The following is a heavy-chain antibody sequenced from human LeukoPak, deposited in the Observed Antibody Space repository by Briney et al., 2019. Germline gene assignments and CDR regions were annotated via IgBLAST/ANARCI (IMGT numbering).Heavy chain of an antibody. CDR2: IYYSGST. J-gene: IGHJ5*02. D-gene: IGHD2-2*01. CDR3: ARTVVVPAATFDP. CDR1: GGSISSYY. Sequence: SETLSLTCTVSGGSISSYYWSWIRQPPGKGLEWIGYIYYSGSTNYNPSLKSRVTISVDTSKNQFSLKLSSVTAADTAVYYCARTVVVPAATFDPWGQGTLVTASS. V-gene: IGHV4-59*01.